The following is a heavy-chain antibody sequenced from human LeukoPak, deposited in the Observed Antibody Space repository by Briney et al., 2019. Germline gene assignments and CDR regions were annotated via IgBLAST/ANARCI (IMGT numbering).Heavy chain of an antibody. J-gene: IGHJ3*02. V-gene: IGHV4-59*12. CDR2: IYYSGST. D-gene: IGHD6-13*01. CDR3: ARWGRGDWIAAAIPDAFDI. Sequence: ASETLSLTCTVSGGSISSYYWSWIRQPPGKGLEWIGYIYYSGSTNYNPSLKSRVTISVDTSKNQFSLKLSSVTAADTAVYYCARWGRGDWIAAAIPDAFDIWGQGTMVTVSS. CDR1: GGSISSYY.